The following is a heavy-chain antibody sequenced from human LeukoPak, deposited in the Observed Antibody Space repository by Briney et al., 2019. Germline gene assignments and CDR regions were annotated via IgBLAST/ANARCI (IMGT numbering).Heavy chain of an antibody. CDR2: IYTSGST. CDR3: ARGWSLSIAAAGRDYYFDY. V-gene: IGHV4-4*07. CDR1: GGSISSYY. D-gene: IGHD6-13*01. Sequence: SETLSLTCTVSGGSISSYYWSWIRQPAGKGLEWIGRIYTSGSTNYNPSLKSRVTMPVDTSKNQFSLKLSSVTAADTAVYYCARGWSLSIAAAGRDYYFDYWGQGTLVTVSS. J-gene: IGHJ4*02.